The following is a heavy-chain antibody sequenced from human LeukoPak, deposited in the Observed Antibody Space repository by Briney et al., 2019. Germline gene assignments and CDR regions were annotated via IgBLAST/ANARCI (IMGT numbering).Heavy chain of an antibody. CDR3: ARDGGWLGLGEYYMDV. CDR1: GYTFTGYY. J-gene: IGHJ6*03. Sequence: GASVKVSCKASGYTFTGYYMHWVRQAPGQGLEWMGWINPNSGGTNYAQKFQGRVTMTRDTSISTAYMELSRLRSDDTAVYYCARDGGWLGLGEYYMDVWGKGTTVTISS. V-gene: IGHV1-2*02. D-gene: IGHD3-10*01. CDR2: INPNSGGT.